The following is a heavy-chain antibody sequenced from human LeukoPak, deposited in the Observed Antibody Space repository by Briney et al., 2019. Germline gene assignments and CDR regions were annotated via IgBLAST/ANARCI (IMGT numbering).Heavy chain of an antibody. CDR3: ARVSSDYYVDY. V-gene: IGHV3-48*01. J-gene: IGHJ4*02. CDR1: GSTFSTYN. Sequence: GGSLRLSCAASGSTFSTYNMNWVRQAPGKGLEWVSYISSGTPTIYSADSVKGRFTISRDNANNSLYLQMNSLRGEDTAVYYCARVSSDYYVDYWGQGTLVTVSS. D-gene: IGHD3-22*01. CDR2: ISSGTPTI.